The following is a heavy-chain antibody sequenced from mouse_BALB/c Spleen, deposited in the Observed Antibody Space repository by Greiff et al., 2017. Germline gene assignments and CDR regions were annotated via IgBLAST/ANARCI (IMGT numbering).Heavy chain of an antibody. CDR3: ARGGITRYFDV. CDR1: GYTFTSYW. J-gene: IGHJ1*01. V-gene: IGHV1-7*01. D-gene: IGHD2-4*01. CDR2: INPSTGYT. Sequence: VQLQESGAELAKPGASVKMSCKASGYTFTSYWMHWVKQRPGQGLEWIGYINPSTGYTEYNQKFKDKATLTADKSSSTAYMQLSSLTSEDSAVYYCARGGITRYFDVWGAGTTVTVSS.